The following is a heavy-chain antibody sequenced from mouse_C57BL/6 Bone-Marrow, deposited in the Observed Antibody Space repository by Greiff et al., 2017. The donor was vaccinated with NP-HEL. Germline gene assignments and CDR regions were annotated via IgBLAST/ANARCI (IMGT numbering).Heavy chain of an antibody. CDR3: ARSSSYDWFAY. D-gene: IGHD1-1*01. V-gene: IGHV1-69*01. J-gene: IGHJ3*01. Sequence: QVQLQQPGAELVMPGASVKLSCKASGYTFTSYWMHWVKQRPGQGLEWIGEIDPSDSYTNYNQKFKGKSTLTVDKSSSTAYMQLSSLTSEDSAVYYCARSSSYDWFAYWGQGTLVTVSA. CDR2: IDPSDSYT. CDR1: GYTFTSYW.